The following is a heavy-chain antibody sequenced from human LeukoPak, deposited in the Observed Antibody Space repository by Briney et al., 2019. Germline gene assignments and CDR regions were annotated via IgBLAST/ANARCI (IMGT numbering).Heavy chain of an antibody. CDR3: AKLKQWQPQRYFFEY. V-gene: IGHV3-23*01. Sequence: PGGSLRLSCAASGFTFTSYAMSWVRQAPGKGLEWVSTFSGASTTSYADAVKGRVTVSRDNSKNILYLQLNSLGAEDTAVYYCAKLKQWQPQRYFFEYWGQGALVTVAS. J-gene: IGHJ4*02. CDR2: FSGASTT. D-gene: IGHD6-19*01. CDR1: GFTFTSYA.